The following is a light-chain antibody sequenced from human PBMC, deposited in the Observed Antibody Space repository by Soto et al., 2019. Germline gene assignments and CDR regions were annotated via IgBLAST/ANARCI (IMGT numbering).Light chain of an antibody. CDR3: SSYTSSSTYVV. V-gene: IGLV2-14*03. Sequence: QSALTQPASLSGSPRQSINISCTGSSSDGGGYDYVSWYQQHPGKAPKLIIYDVNNRPSGVSNRFSGSKSGNTASLTISGLQAEDEADYHCSSYTSSSTYVVFGGGTKLTVL. J-gene: IGLJ2*01. CDR1: SSDGGGYDY. CDR2: DVN.